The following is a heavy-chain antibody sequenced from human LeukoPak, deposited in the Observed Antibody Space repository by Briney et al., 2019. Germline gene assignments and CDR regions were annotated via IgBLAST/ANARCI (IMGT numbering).Heavy chain of an antibody. V-gene: IGHV3-43D*03. J-gene: IGHJ6*03. D-gene: IGHD4-23*01. CDR2: ISWDGGST. CDR1: GFTFDDYA. CDR3: AKDGVVVTPFQYYYYYYMDV. Sequence: GGSLRLSCAASGFTFDDYAMHWVRQAPGKGLEWVSLISWDGGSTYYADSVKGRFTISRDNSKNSLYLQMNSLRAEDTALYYCAKDGVVVTPFQYYYYYYMDVWGKGTTVTVSS.